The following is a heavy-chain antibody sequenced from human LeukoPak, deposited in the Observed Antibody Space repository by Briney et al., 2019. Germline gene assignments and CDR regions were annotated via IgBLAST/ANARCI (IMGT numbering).Heavy chain of an antibody. CDR3: ARGRLRQPEDWFDP. V-gene: IGHV1-2*02. Sequence: ASVKVSCKTSGYTFAGHHIHWVRQAPGQGLEWMGWINPNSGGTNYAQKFQGRVTMTRDTSISTAYMELSRLRSDDTAVYYCARGRLRQPEDWFDPWGQGTLVTVSS. CDR1: GYTFAGHH. D-gene: IGHD6-13*01. CDR2: INPNSGGT. J-gene: IGHJ5*02.